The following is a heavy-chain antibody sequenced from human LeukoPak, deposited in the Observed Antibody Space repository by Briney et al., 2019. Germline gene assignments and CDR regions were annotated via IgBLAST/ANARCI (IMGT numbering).Heavy chain of an antibody. Sequence: SQTLSLTCAISGDSVSSNSAAWNWIRQSPSRGLEWLGRTYYRSKWHNDYAVSVESRITINADTSKNQFSLQLNSVTPEDTAVYYCARSLGRYSSSWLIEGYPFDPWGQGTLVTVSS. D-gene: IGHD6-13*01. CDR2: TYYRSKWHN. CDR1: GDSVSSNSAA. V-gene: IGHV6-1*01. J-gene: IGHJ5*02. CDR3: ARSLGRYSSSWLIEGYPFDP.